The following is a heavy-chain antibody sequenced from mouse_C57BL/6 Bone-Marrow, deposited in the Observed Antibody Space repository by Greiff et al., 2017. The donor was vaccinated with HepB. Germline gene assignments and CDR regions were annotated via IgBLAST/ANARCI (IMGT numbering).Heavy chain of an antibody. J-gene: IGHJ4*01. D-gene: IGHD1-1*01. CDR3: ARHVATNYYAMDY. Sequence: EVMLVESGGGLVQPGGSLKLSCAASGFTFSDYYMYWVRQTPEKRLEWVAYISNGGGSTYYPDTVKGRFTISRDNAKNTLYLQMSRLKSEDTAMYYCARHVATNYYAMDYWGQGTSVTVSS. CDR2: ISNGGGST. CDR1: GFTFSDYY. V-gene: IGHV5-12*01.